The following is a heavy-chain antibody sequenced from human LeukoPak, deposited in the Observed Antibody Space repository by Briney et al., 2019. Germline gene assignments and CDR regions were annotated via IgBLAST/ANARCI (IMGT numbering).Heavy chain of an antibody. D-gene: IGHD4-23*01. CDR3: AGSPTVDAAFDI. Sequence: GGSLRLSCAASGLTFSSYAMSWVRQAPGKGLEWVSSISGSGGSTYYADSVRGRFTVSRDNSRNTLALQMNSLRAEDTAVYYCAGSPTVDAAFDIWGQGTMVAVSS. J-gene: IGHJ3*02. V-gene: IGHV3-23*01. CDR2: ISGSGGST. CDR1: GLTFSSYA.